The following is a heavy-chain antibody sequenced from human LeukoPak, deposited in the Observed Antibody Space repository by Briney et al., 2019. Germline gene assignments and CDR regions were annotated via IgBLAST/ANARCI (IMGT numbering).Heavy chain of an antibody. CDR2: ISGSGSSI. Sequence: GGSLRLSCAASGFSFSTYDMNWVRQAPGKGLEWVSSISGSGSSIYYADSVRGRFTISRDNARNSLYLQMTSLRAEDTAVYYCARDNVLRSRGYYGMDVWGQGTTVTVSS. V-gene: IGHV3-21*01. D-gene: IGHD3-3*01. J-gene: IGHJ6*02. CDR3: ARDNVLRSRGYYGMDV. CDR1: GFSFSTYD.